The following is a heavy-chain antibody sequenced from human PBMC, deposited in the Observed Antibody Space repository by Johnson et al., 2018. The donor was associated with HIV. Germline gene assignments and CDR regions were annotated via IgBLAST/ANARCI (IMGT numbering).Heavy chain of an antibody. V-gene: IGHV3-30*04. CDR3: ARDPWGSRNPLGAFDI. CDR2: ISYDGSDK. Sequence: QVQLMESGGGVVQPGRSLRLSCAASGFTFSSYAMHWVRQAPGKGLEWVAVISYDGSDKYYADSVKGRFTISRDNSRNTLYLQMNSLRTEDTAVYYCARDPWGSRNPLGAFDIWGQGTMVTVSS. D-gene: IGHD3-16*01. CDR1: GFTFSSYA. J-gene: IGHJ3*02.